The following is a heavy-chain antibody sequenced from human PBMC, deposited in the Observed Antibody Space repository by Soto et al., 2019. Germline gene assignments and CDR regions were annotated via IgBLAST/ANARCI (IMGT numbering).Heavy chain of an antibody. CDR3: ARESRFLEWLSLNWFDP. CDR1: GFTFSSYS. D-gene: IGHD3-3*01. CDR2: ISSSSSTI. J-gene: IGHJ5*02. V-gene: IGHV3-48*02. Sequence: EVQLVESGGGLVQPGGSLRPSCAASGFTFSSYSMNWVRQAPGKGLEWVSYISSSSSTIYYADSVKGRFTISRDNAKNSLYLQMNSLRDGDKAVYYCARESRFLEWLSLNWFDPWGQGTLVTVSS.